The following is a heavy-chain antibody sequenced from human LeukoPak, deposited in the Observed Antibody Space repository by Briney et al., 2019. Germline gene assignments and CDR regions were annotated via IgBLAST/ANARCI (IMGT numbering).Heavy chain of an antibody. CDR2: FDPEDGET. Sequence: ASVKVSCKVSGYSLTKLCMHWVRQAPGKGLEWMGNFDPEDGETIYAQKFQGRVTITADKSTSTAYMELSSLRSEDTAVYYCASLQGAFDIWGQGTMVTVSS. V-gene: IGHV1-24*01. CDR3: ASLQGAFDI. CDR1: GYSLTKLC. J-gene: IGHJ3*02.